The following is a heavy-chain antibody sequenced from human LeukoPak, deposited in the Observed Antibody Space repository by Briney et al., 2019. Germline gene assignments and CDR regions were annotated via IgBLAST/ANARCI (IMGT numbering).Heavy chain of an antibody. CDR1: GFTFSSYA. V-gene: IGHV3-23*01. Sequence: GGSLRLSCAASGFTFSSYAMSWVRQAPGKGLEWVSAISGSGGSTYYADSVKGRFTISRDKSKNTLYLQMNSLRAEDTAVYYCAKDPLKSARSHNWFDPWGQGTLVTVSS. CDR2: ISGSGGST. D-gene: IGHD6-13*01. CDR3: AKDPLKSARSHNWFDP. J-gene: IGHJ5*02.